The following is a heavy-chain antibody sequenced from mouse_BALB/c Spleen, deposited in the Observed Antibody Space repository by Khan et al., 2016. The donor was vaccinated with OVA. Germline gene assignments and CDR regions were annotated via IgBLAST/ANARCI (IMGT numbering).Heavy chain of an antibody. CDR3: ARYDDYDGYAMDY. V-gene: IGHV3-2*02. J-gene: IGHJ4*01. CDR1: DYSITSDYA. D-gene: IGHD2-4*01. CDR2: ISYSGST. Sequence: EVQLQESGPGLVKPSQSLSLTCTVTDYSITSDYAWNWIRQFPGNKLEWMGYISYSGSTRYNPSLKSRISITRDTSKNQFFLQLNSVTTEDTATYYCARYDDYDGYAMDYWGQGTSVTVSS.